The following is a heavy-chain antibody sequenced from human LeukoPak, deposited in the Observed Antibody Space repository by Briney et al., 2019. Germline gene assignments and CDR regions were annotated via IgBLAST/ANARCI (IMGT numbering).Heavy chain of an antibody. D-gene: IGHD3-22*01. CDR3: ARGPISLADSSGYPY. Sequence: SETLSLTCAVYGGSFSGYYWGWIRQPPGKGLEWIGEINHSGSTNYNPSLKSRVTISVDTSKNQFSLKLSSVTAADTAVYYCARGPISLADSSGYPYWGQGTLVTVSS. CDR2: INHSGST. V-gene: IGHV4-34*01. J-gene: IGHJ4*02. CDR1: GGSFSGYY.